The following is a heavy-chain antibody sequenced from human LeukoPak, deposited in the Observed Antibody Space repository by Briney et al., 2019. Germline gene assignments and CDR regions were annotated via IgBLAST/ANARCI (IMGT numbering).Heavy chain of an antibody. D-gene: IGHD2-2*01. J-gene: IGHJ5*02. CDR1: GFTISSYS. CDR3: ARGYCSSTSCPGVFDP. CDR2: ISSSSSYI. Sequence: GGSLRLSCAASGFTISSYSMNWVRQAPGKGLEWVSSISSSSSYIYYADSVKGRFTISRDSAKNPLYLQMNSLRAEDTAVYYCARGYCSSTSCPGVFDPWGQGTLVTVSS. V-gene: IGHV3-21*01.